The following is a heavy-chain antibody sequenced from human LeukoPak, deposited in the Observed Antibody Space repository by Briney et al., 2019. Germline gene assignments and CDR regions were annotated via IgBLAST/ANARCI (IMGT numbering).Heavy chain of an antibody. D-gene: IGHD2-2*01. CDR3: AREGCSSTSCYDY. CDR2: ISSSGGTI. Sequence: GGSLRLSCAASGFTFSNYAMSWVRQAPGKGLEWISYISSSGGTIYYADSVKGRFTISRDNAKKSLYLQMNSLRAEDTAVYYCAREGCSSTSCYDYWGQGTLVIVSS. J-gene: IGHJ4*02. CDR1: GFTFSNYA. V-gene: IGHV3-48*03.